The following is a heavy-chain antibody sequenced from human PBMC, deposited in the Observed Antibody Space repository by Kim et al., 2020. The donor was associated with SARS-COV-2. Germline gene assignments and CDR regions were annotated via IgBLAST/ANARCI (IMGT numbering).Heavy chain of an antibody. D-gene: IGHD6-13*01. CDR1: GGSFSGYY. CDR3: ARGRIAAAGWWGWFDP. V-gene: IGHV4-34*01. CDR2: INHSGST. Sequence: SETLSLTCAVYGGSFSGYYWSWIRQPPGKGLEWMGEINHSGSTNYNPSLKSRVTISVDTSKNQFSLKLSSVTAADTAVYYCARGRIAAAGWWGWFDPWG. J-gene: IGHJ5*02.